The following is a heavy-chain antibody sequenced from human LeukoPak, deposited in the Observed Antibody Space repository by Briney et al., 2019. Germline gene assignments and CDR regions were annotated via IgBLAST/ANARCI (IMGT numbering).Heavy chain of an antibody. J-gene: IGHJ4*02. CDR1: GGSFSGYY. D-gene: IGHD4-17*01. CDR2: IYHSGST. CDR3: ARDQNDYGDFFDY. Sequence: SETLSLTCAVYGGSFSGYYWSWIRQPPGKGLEWIGSIYHSGSTYYNPSLKSRVTISVDTSKNQFSLKLSSVTAADTAVYYCARDQNDYGDFFDYWGQGTLVTVSS. V-gene: IGHV4-34*01.